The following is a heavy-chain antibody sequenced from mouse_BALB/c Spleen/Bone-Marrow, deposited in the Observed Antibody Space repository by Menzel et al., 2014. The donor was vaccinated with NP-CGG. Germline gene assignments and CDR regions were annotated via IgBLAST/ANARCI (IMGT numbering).Heavy chain of an antibody. J-gene: IGHJ3*01. CDR2: ISGGGSYT. V-gene: IGHV5-9-2*01. Sequence: EVKLMESGGGLVKPGGSLKLSCAASGFNFSSYGMSWVRQTPEKRLEWVASISGGGSYTYFPDSVKGRITISRDNAKNNLYLQMSSLRSEDTALYYCARHDYDWFAYWGQGTLATVSA. CDR1: GFNFSSYG. CDR3: ARHDYDWFAY. D-gene: IGHD2-4*01.